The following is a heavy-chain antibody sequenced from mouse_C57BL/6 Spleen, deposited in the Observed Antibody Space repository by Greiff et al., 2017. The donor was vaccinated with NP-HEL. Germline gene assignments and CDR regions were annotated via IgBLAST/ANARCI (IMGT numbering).Heavy chain of an antibody. CDR1: GYSITSGYD. D-gene: IGHD1-1*01. CDR3: ARGGITTEFAY. J-gene: IGHJ3*01. Sequence: EVKLEESGPGMVKPSQSLSLTCTVTGYSITSGYDWHWIRHFPGNKLEWMGYISYSGSTNYNPSLKSRISITHDTSKNHFFLKLNSVTTEDTATYYCARGGITTEFAYWGQGTLVTVSA. CDR2: ISYSGST. V-gene: IGHV3-1*01.